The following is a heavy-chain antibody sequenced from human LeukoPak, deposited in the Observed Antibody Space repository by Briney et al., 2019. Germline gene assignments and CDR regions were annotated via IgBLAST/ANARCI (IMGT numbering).Heavy chain of an antibody. V-gene: IGHV1-2*04. J-gene: IGHJ3*02. CDR2: INPNSGGT. D-gene: IGHD3-9*01. Sequence: ASVKVSCKASGYTFTGYYMHWVRQAPGQGLEWMGWINPNSGGTNYAQKFQGWVTMTRDTSISTAYMELSRLRSDDTAVHYCAREGLRYFDWLPDAFDIWGQGTMVTVSS. CDR3: AREGLRYFDWLPDAFDI. CDR1: GYTFTGYY.